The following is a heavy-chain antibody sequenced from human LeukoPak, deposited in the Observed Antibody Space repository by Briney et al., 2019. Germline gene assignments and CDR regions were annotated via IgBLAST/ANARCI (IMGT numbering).Heavy chain of an antibody. V-gene: IGHV4-30-4*01. CDR1: GASISTNEFY. Sequence: SSQTLSLTCTVSGASISTNEFYWTWIRQPPGKGLEWIGYIYYSGSTDYNPSLRSRVTISVDTSNNQFSLRLGSVTAADTAIYHCARHCCSAPSKRVFDIWGQGTMVTVSS. D-gene: IGHD2-2*01. J-gene: IGHJ3*02. CDR2: IYYSGST. CDR3: ARHCCSAPSKRVFDI.